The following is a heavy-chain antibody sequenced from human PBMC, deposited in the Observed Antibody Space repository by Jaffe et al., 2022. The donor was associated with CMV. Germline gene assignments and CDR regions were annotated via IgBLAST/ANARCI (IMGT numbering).Heavy chain of an antibody. V-gene: IGHV4-59*01. CDR2: IYYSGST. D-gene: IGHD3-22*01. CDR3: ARFSGYYWTYYMDV. J-gene: IGHJ6*03. CDR1: GGSISSYY. Sequence: QVQLQESGPGLVKPSETLSLTCTVSGGSISSYYWSWIRQPPGKGLEWIGYIYYSGSTNYNPSLKSRVTISVDTSKNQFSLKLSSVTAADTAVYYCARFSGYYWTYYMDVWGKGTTVTVSS.